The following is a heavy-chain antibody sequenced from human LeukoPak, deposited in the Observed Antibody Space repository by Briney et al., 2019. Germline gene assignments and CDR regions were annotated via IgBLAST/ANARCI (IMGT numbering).Heavy chain of an antibody. CDR1: GGTFSSYA. D-gene: IGHD6-13*01. V-gene: IGHV1-24*01. Sequence: ASVKVSCKASGGTFSSYAISWVRQAPGKGLEWMGGFDPEDGETIYAQKFQGRVTMTEDTSTDTAYMELSSLRSEDTAVYYCATARYSSSWSYNWFDPWGQGTLVTVSS. J-gene: IGHJ5*02. CDR2: FDPEDGET. CDR3: ATARYSSSWSYNWFDP.